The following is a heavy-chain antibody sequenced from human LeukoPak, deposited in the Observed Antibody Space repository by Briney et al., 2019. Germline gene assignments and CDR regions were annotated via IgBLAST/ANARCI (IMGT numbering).Heavy chain of an antibody. CDR1: GYTFTSYG. Sequence: ASVKVSCKASGYTFTSYGINWVQQAPGQGLEWMGWISAHNGNTNYAQNLQGRVTTTTDTSTSTAYMELRSLRSDDTAVYYCARSPAAVPTRGDYWGQGTLVTVSS. CDR2: ISAHNGNT. CDR3: ARSPAAVPTRGDY. V-gene: IGHV1-18*01. J-gene: IGHJ4*02. D-gene: IGHD4-17*01.